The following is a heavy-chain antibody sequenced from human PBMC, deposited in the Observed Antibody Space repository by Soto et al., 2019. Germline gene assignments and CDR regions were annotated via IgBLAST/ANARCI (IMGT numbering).Heavy chain of an antibody. V-gene: IGHV3-73*01. J-gene: IGHJ5*02. Sequence: GGSLRRSCAASGFTFSGSAMHWVRQASGKGLEWVGRIRSKANSYATAYAASVKGRFTISRDDSKNTAYLQMNSLKTEDTAVYYCTRLQLRGNWFDPWGQGTLVTVSS. CDR3: TRLQLRGNWFDP. CDR1: GFTFSGSA. CDR2: IRSKANSYAT. D-gene: IGHD1-26*01.